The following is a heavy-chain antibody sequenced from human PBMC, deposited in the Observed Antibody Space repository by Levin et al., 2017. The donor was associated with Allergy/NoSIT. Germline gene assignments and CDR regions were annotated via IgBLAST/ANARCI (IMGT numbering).Heavy chain of an antibody. CDR3: AKSRTFGGLIVRVPDY. CDR2: ISGSGGST. V-gene: IGHV3-23*01. J-gene: IGHJ4*02. D-gene: IGHD3-16*02. Sequence: GGSLRLSCAASGFTFSNYAMTWVRQAPGKGLEWVAAISGSGGSTYYADSVKGRFTISRDNSKNTLYLQLNSLRAEDTAVYYWAKSRTFGGLIVRVPDYWGQGTLVTVSS. CDR1: GFTFSNYA.